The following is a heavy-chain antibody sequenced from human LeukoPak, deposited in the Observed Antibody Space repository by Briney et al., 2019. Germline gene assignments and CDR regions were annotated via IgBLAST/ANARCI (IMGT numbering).Heavy chain of an antibody. Sequence: PGGSLRLSCAASGFTVSDYSMSWVRQAPGKGLEWVSAISGSGSYTDYADSVKGRFTISKDISKNTLYMRMSSLRAEDAAVYYCAKSSLSPLRSWGQGTLVTVSS. CDR3: AKSSLSPLRS. V-gene: IGHV3-23*01. CDR1: GFTVSDYS. J-gene: IGHJ5*02. CDR2: ISGSGSYT.